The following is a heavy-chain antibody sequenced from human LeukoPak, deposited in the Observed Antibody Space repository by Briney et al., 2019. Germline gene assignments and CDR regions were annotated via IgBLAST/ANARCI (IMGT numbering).Heavy chain of an antibody. Sequence: ASVKVSCKVSGYTLTELSMHWVRQAPGKGLEWMGGFDPEDGETIYAQKFQGRVTMTEDTSTDTAYMELSRLRSDDTAVYYCARTTTPVGGPYYYYGMDVWGQGTTVTVSS. CDR3: ARTTTPVGGPYYYYGMDV. J-gene: IGHJ6*02. CDR2: FDPEDGET. V-gene: IGHV1-24*01. D-gene: IGHD1-1*01. CDR1: GYTLTELS.